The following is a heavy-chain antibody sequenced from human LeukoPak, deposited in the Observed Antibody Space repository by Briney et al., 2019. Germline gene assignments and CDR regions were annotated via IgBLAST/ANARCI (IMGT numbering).Heavy chain of an antibody. CDR3: ARVGDHFHWYLDL. D-gene: IGHD3-10*01. Sequence: PGGSLRVSCAASGFTVSTNYMNWVRQAPGKGLEWVSILYSGSDTYYADSVKGRFTISRDSSKNILSLQMNNLRAEDTAVYYCARVGDHFHWYLDLWGRGTLVSVSS. V-gene: IGHV3-53*01. CDR2: LYSGSDT. CDR1: GFTVSTNY. J-gene: IGHJ2*01.